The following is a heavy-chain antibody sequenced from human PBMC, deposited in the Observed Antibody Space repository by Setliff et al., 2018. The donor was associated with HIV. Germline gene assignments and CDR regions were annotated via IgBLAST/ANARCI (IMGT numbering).Heavy chain of an antibody. CDR1: GGSISSHY. D-gene: IGHD5-18*01. V-gene: IGHV4-59*11. J-gene: IGHJ4*02. Sequence: SETLSLTCTVSGGSISSHYWSWIRQPPGKGLEWIGYIYYSGSTNYNPSLKSRVTISVDTSKNQFSLKLSSVTAADTAVYYCAREDRITALFDYWGQGTLVTVSS. CDR2: IYYSGST. CDR3: AREDRITALFDY.